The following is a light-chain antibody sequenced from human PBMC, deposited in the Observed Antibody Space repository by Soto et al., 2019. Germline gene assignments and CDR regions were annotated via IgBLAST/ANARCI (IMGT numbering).Light chain of an antibody. CDR3: QQRAGWPRT. CDR2: DTF. CDR1: QSVSNY. V-gene: IGKV3-11*01. J-gene: IGKJ1*01. Sequence: EIVLTQSPATLSLSPGERATLSCRASQSVSNYLTWYQQKPGQAPRLLVYDTFNRANGVPARFTGSGSDTDFTLTISSLEPEDFAVNYCQQRAGWPRTFGQGTKVEIK.